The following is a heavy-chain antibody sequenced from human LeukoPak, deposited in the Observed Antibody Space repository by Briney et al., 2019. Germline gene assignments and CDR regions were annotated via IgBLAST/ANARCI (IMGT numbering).Heavy chain of an antibody. D-gene: IGHD6-6*01. J-gene: IGHJ4*02. CDR2: VYYSGST. V-gene: IGHV4-59*01. CDR1: GGSFSSYY. Sequence: PSETLSLTCTVSGGSFSSYYWSWIRQPPGKGLEWIGYVYYSGSTNYNPSLKSRVTISVDTSKKQSSLKLSSVTATDTAVYYCARGGSRQSSSSDFDYWGQGTLVTVSS. CDR3: ARGGSRQSSSSDFDY.